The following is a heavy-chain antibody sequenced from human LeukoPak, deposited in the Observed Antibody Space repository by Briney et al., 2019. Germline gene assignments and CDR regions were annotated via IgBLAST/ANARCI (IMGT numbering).Heavy chain of an antibody. J-gene: IGHJ4*02. CDR1: GFTVTNYY. CDR3: AREESGGYFDY. CDR2: ISPTGSST. V-gene: IGHV1-46*01. Sequence: ASVTVSCMASGFTVTNYYMHWVRQAPGQGLEWMGLISPTGSSTNDVQKFRGRVTMTRDTSTTTVYMELSSLRAEDTAVYYCAREESGGYFDYWGQGTLVTVSS. D-gene: IGHD2-8*02.